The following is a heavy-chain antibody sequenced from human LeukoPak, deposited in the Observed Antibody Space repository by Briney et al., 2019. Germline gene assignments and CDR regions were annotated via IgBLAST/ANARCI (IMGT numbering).Heavy chain of an antibody. V-gene: IGHV3-23*01. Sequence: GGSLRLSCAASGFTFSSYAMSWVRQAPGKGLEWVSAISGSGGSTYYADSVKGRFTIARDNSKNTLYLQMNSLRAEDTAVSYCAKAGRSGSYYYYMDVWGKGTTVTVSS. J-gene: IGHJ6*03. CDR2: ISGSGGST. CDR1: GFTFSSYA. D-gene: IGHD6-19*01. CDR3: AKAGRSGSYYYYMDV.